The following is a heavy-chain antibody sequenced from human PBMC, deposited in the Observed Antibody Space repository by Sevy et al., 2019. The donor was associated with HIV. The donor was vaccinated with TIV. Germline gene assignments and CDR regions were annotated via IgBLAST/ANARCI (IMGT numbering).Heavy chain of an antibody. V-gene: IGHV1-3*01. CDR3: ARSVIPTAIFDY. J-gene: IGHJ4*02. CDR1: GYTFTSYA. Sequence: ASVKVSCKASGYTFTSYAIHWVRQAPGQRLEWMGWINAGNGNTKYAQKFQGRVTITRDTSASTTYMELSSLRSEDTAVYYCARSVIPTAIFDYWGRGTLVTVSS. D-gene: IGHD2-2*01. CDR2: INAGNGNT.